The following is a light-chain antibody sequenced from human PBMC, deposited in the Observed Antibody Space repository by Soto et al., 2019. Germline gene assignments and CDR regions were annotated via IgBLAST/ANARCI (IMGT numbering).Light chain of an antibody. CDR2: EVR. J-gene: IGLJ1*01. V-gene: IGLV2-14*01. CDR3: SSYRSSDTLEV. Sequence: QSALTQPASVSGSPGQSITISCTGTNSDVGGYEYVAWYQQHPGRVPKLMISEVRNRPSGASNRFSGSKSGNTASLTISGLQAEDEADYYCSSYRSSDTLEVFGTGTKVTVL. CDR1: NSDVGGYEY.